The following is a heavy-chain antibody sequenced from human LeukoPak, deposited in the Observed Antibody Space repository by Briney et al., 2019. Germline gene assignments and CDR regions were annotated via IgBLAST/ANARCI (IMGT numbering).Heavy chain of an antibody. CDR2: ICYSGST. CDR3: AKLAYGSGSYYGDNWFDP. J-gene: IGHJ5*02. CDR1: GGSISSYY. D-gene: IGHD3-10*01. V-gene: IGHV4-59*01. Sequence: SETLSLTCTVSGGSISSYYWSWIRQPPGKGLEWIGYICYSGSTNYNPSLKSRVTISVDTSKNQFSLKLSSVTAADTAVYYCAKLAYGSGSYYGDNWFDPWGQGTLVTVSS.